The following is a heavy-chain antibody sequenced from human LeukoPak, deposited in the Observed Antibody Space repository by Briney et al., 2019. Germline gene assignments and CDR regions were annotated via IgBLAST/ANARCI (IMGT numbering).Heavy chain of an antibody. V-gene: IGHV3-7*03. CDR1: GFAFTTYW. J-gene: IGHJ4*02. Sequence: GGSLRLSCVASGFAFTTYWMSWVRQAPGKGLEWVANIKQNGREIYYVDSVRGRFTISRDNAKNSLYLQMNSLRAEDTAVYYCARGEYYYDGGYWGQGTLVTVSS. CDR3: ARGEYYYDGGY. CDR2: IKQNGREI. D-gene: IGHD3-22*01.